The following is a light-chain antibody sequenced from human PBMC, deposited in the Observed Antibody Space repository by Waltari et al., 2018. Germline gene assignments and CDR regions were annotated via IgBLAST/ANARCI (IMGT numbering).Light chain of an antibody. Sequence: DIVMTQSPAFVSVTPGEKVTITCQASEGISSFLQWYQQKPDQAPKLFIRYASQSISGVPSRFTGSGSGTDFTFTISCLEVEDAATYYCQQANKHPYTFGQGTKVEIK. V-gene: IGKV6-21*02. CDR2: YAS. CDR1: EGISSF. CDR3: QQANKHPYT. J-gene: IGKJ2*01.